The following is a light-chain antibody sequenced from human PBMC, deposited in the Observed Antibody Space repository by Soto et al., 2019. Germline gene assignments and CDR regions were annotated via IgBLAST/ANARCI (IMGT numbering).Light chain of an antibody. CDR3: CSYGGSSTWV. V-gene: IGLV2-23*02. CDR2: EVN. Sequence: QSALTQPASVSGSPGQSITISCTGTSSDVGSYNLVPWYQQHPGKVPKFMIYEVNKRPSGVSNRFSASKSGNTASLTISGLQAEDEADYYCCSYGGSSTWVFGGGTKLTVL. J-gene: IGLJ2*01. CDR1: SSDVGSYNL.